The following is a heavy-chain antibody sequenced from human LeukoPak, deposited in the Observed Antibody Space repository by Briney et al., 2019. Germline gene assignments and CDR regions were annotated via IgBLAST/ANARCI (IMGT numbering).Heavy chain of an antibody. V-gene: IGHV3-66*01. CDR1: GFTVSNNY. Sequence: PGGSLRLSCAASGFTVSNNYMTWVRQAPGKGLEWVSIIYSGGTIYYADSVKGRFTISRDNYKNTLYLQMNSLRADDTAMYYCARGYSGGETFDYWGQGALVTVP. CDR2: IYSGGTI. J-gene: IGHJ4*02. CDR3: ARGYSGGETFDY. D-gene: IGHD6-19*01.